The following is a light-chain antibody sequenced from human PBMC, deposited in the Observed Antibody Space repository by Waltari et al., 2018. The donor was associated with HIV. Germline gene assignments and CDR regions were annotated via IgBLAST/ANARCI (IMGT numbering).Light chain of an antibody. J-gene: IGLJ1*01. V-gene: IGLV2-23*02. CDR2: DVT. Sequence: QSALTQPVSVSGSRGQSVTIFCNGSSSDVGKYKLLSWYQQSPGKAPKVVIYDVTDRPSGVSSRFSASKSGNTASLTISGLQPQDEGDYFCCSYAGSSTYIFGSGTLVTVL. CDR3: CSYAGSSTYI. CDR1: SSDVGKYKL.